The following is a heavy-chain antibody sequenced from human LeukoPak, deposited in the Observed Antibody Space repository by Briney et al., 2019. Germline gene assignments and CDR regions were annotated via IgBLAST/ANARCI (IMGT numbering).Heavy chain of an antibody. CDR2: INHSGST. CDR1: GGSFSGYY. Sequence: SETLSFTCAVYGGSFSGYYWSWIRQPPGKGLEWIGEINHSGSTNYNPSLKSRVTISVDTSKNQFSLKLSSVTAADTAVYYCARGSSTVTSELYSSWGQGTLVTVSS. D-gene: IGHD4-4*01. V-gene: IGHV4-34*01. J-gene: IGHJ4*02. CDR3: ARGSSTVTSELYSS.